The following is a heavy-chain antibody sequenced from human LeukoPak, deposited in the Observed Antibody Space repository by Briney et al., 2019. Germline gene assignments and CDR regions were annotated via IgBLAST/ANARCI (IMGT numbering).Heavy chain of an antibody. CDR1: GGSFSGYY. CDR2: INHSGST. Sequence: SETLSLTCAVYGGSFSGYYWSWIRQPPGKGLEWIGEINHSGSTNYNPSLKSRVTISVDTSKSQFSLKLSSVTAADTAVYYCARGAQTYSDKAPVDYWGQGTLVTVSS. D-gene: IGHD3-22*01. J-gene: IGHJ4*02. CDR3: ARGAQTYSDKAPVDY. V-gene: IGHV4-34*01.